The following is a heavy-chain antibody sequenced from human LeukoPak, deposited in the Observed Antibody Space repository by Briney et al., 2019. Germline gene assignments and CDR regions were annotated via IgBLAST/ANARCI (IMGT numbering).Heavy chain of an antibody. CDR2: ISGSATRT. CDR3: AKDLSSGWYVSFDS. J-gene: IGHJ4*02. CDR1: GFTFSGYA. V-gene: IGHV3-23*01. D-gene: IGHD6-19*01. Sequence: GGSLRLSCAASGFTFSGYAMSWVRQAPGKGLEWVSLISGSATRTYYADSVKGRFTISRDNSKNTVCLQMNSLRVGDSAVYYCAKDLSSGWYVSFDSWGQGTLVTVSS.